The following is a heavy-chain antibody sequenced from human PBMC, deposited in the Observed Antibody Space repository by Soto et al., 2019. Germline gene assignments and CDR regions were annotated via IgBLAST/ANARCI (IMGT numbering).Heavy chain of an antibody. Sequence: SETLSLTCAVSGGSFTSNNWWTWARQPPGQGLEWIGEIYRTGSTNYNPSLKSRVTISLDKSENQFSLKVTSLTAADTAVYYCASRDPGTSVDYWGQGTLVTVSS. CDR3: ASRDPGTSVDY. CDR2: IYRTGST. J-gene: IGHJ4*02. D-gene: IGHD1-7*01. CDR1: GGSFTSNNW. V-gene: IGHV4-4*02.